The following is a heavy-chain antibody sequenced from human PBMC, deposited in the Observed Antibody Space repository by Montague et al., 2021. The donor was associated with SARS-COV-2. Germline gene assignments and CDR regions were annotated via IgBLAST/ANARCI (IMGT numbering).Heavy chain of an antibody. CDR2: IDYSGST. CDR3: ARLPYDNSYGMDV. CDR1: GGSISTYY. V-gene: IGHV4-59*01. D-gene: IGHD3-9*01. J-gene: IGHJ6*02. Sequence: SETLSLTCTVSGGSISTYYWNWIRQFPGKGLEWIGYIDYSGSTNYNPSLQSRVIISVDRSKNQFSLKLNSVTAADTAIYYCARLPYDNSYGMDVWGQGTTVTVSS.